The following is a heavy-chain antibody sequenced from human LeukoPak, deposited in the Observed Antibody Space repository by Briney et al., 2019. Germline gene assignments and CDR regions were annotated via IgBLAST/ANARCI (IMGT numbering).Heavy chain of an antibody. CDR3: AKDYLIVVVPAAMSFDY. V-gene: IGHV3-30*02. CDR2: IRYDGSNK. Sequence: QTGGSLRLSCAASGFTFSSFGMHWVRQAPGKGLEWISFIRYDGSNKYYADSVKGRFTISRDNSKNTLYLQMNSLRAEDTAVYYCAKDYLIVVVPAAMSFDYWGQGTLVTVSS. D-gene: IGHD2-2*01. CDR1: GFTFSSFG. J-gene: IGHJ4*02.